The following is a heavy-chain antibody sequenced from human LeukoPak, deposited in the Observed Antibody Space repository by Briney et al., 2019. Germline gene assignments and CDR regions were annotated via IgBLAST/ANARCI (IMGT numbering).Heavy chain of an antibody. CDR3: AREVATMDYYYYMDV. Sequence: PGGSLRLSCAASGFTFDDYGMSWVRQAPGKGLEWVSGITWNGDTTGNADSVKGRFTISRDNAKSSLYLQMNSLRVEDTALYYCAREVATMDYYYYMDVWGKGTTVTVSS. J-gene: IGHJ6*03. V-gene: IGHV3-20*04. CDR1: GFTFDDYG. CDR2: ITWNGDTT. D-gene: IGHD5-12*01.